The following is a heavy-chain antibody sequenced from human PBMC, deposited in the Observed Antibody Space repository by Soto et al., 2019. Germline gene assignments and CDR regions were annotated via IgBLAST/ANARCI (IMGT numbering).Heavy chain of an antibody. J-gene: IGHJ4*02. CDR3: ARGDPNYYDSSGYPNNFDY. Sequence: ASVKVSCKASGYTFTGYYMHWVRQAPGQGLEWMGWINPNSGGTNYAQKFQGWVTMTRDTSISTAYMELSRLRSDDTAVYYCARGDPNYYDSSGYPNNFDYWGQGTLVTVS. D-gene: IGHD3-22*01. CDR2: INPNSGGT. CDR1: GYTFTGYY. V-gene: IGHV1-2*04.